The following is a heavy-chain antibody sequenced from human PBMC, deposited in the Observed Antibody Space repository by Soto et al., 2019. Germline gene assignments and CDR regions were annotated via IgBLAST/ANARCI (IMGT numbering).Heavy chain of an antibody. CDR2: IKPDGSEE. V-gene: IGHV3-7*01. CDR3: AGRNAMDV. J-gene: IGHJ6*02. CDR1: GFTFSNYW. Sequence: EVQLVESGGGLVQPGGSLRLSCAASGFTFSNYWMNWVRQAPGKGLEWVANIKPDGSEENYVDSVRGRFTISRDNAKSSLYLQMNSLRVEDTALYYCAGRNAMDVWGQGTTVTVSS.